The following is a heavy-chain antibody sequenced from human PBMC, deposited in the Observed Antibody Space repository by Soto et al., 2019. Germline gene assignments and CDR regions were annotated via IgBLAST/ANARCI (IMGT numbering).Heavy chain of an antibody. CDR1: GYTFTGYY. V-gene: IGHV1-2*04. CDR3: ARGTRGYELGF. Sequence: ASVKVSCKASGYTFTGYYMHWVRQAPGQGLEWMGWINPNSGGTNYAKKYQDWVTMTRDTSISTDYKEQSRLRYDDTAVYYCARGTRGYELGFWGQGTMVTVSS. J-gene: IGHJ3*01. CDR2: INPNSGGT. D-gene: IGHD5-18*01.